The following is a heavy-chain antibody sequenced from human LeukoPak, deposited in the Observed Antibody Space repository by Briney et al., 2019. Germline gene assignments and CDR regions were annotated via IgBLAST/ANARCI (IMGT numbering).Heavy chain of an antibody. D-gene: IGHD3-22*01. CDR3: AREERSKDYYDSSRDSYYFDY. V-gene: IGHV1-69*13. Sequence: VASVKVSCKASGGTFSSYAISWVRQAPGQGLEWMGGIIPIFGTANYAQKFQGRVTITADESTSTAYMELSSLRSEDTAVYYCAREERSKDYYDSSRDSYYFDYWGQGTLVTVSS. CDR1: GGTFSSYA. J-gene: IGHJ4*02. CDR2: IIPIFGTA.